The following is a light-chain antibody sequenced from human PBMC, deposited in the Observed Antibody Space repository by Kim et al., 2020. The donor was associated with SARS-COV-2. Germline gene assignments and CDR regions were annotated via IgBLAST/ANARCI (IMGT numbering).Light chain of an antibody. J-gene: IGKJ2*01. Sequence: SVSPGERATLSCRTSQSVSSSSAWYQQKPGQAPRLLIYGASTRATGIPARFSGSWSGTEFTLTISSLQSEDFAVYYCQQYNNWPYTFGQGTKLEIK. CDR1: QSVSSS. V-gene: IGKV3-15*01. CDR2: GAS. CDR3: QQYNNWPYT.